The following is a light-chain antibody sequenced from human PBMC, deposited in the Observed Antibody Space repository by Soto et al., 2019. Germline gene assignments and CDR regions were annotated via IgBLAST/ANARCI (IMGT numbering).Light chain of an antibody. CDR2: DAS. CDR3: QQRYNWPLT. J-gene: IGKJ4*01. CDR1: QSVGSS. V-gene: IGKV3-11*01. Sequence: EIGLTQSPATLSLSPGERATLSCRASQSVGSSLAWYQQKPGQAPWLLIYDASYRASGIPARFSGSGSGTDFTLTISSLEPEDFAVYYCQQRYNWPLTFGGGTKVEIK.